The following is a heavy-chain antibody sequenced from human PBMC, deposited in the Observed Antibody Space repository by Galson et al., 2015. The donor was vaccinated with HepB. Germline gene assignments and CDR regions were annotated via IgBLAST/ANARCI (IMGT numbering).Heavy chain of an antibody. Sequence: SVKVSCKASGGTFSSYAISWVRQAPGQGLEWMGGITPIFGTVKYAQKFQGRVTITADKSASTAYMDLSSLRSEDTAVYYCARQRALVGATTSNWLDPWGQGTLVTVSS. CDR3: ARQRALVGATTSNWLDP. J-gene: IGHJ5*02. V-gene: IGHV1-69*06. CDR2: ITPIFGTV. CDR1: GGTFSSYA. D-gene: IGHD1-26*01.